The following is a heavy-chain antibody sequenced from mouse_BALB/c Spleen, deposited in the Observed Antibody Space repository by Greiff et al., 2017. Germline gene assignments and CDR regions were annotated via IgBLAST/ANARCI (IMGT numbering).Heavy chain of an antibody. CDR1: GFNIKDTY. CDR2: IDPANGNT. V-gene: IGHV14-3*02. CDR3: ARRLGYAMDY. J-gene: IGHJ4*01. D-gene: IGHD3-1*01. Sequence: VQLQQSGAELVKPGASVKLSCTASGFNIKDTYMHWVKQRPEQGLEWIGRIDPANGNTKYDPKFKDKATLTADKSSSTAYMQLSSLTSEDSAVYYCARRLGYAMDYWGQGTSVTVSS.